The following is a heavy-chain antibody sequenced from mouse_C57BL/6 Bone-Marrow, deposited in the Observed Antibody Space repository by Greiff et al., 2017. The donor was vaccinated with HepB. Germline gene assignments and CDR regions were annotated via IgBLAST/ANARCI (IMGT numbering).Heavy chain of an antibody. D-gene: IGHD1-1*02. J-gene: IGHJ2*01. Sequence: VQLQQSGAELARPGASVKLSCKASGYTFTSYGISWVKQRTGQGLEWIGEIYPRSGNTYYNEKFKGKATLTAAKSSSTAYMELRSLTSEDSAVYFCARSPLWYYFDYWGQGTALTVSS. CDR3: ARSPLWYYFDY. CDR2: IYPRSGNT. CDR1: GYTFTSYG. V-gene: IGHV1-81*01.